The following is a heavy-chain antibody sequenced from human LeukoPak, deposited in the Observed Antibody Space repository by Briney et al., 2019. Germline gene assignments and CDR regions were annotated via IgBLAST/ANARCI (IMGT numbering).Heavy chain of an antibody. V-gene: IGHV4-39*01. CDR3: ARLPGGQKGIVGATS. D-gene: IGHD1-26*01. CDR1: GGPISSISYD. J-gene: IGHJ4*02. Sequence: PSETLSLTCTVSGGPISSISYDWGWIRQPPGKGLEWIGSIYYSGSTYYNPSLKSRVTISVDTSKNQFSLKLSSVTAADTAVYYCARLPGGQKGIVGATSWGQGTLVTVSS. CDR2: IYYSGST.